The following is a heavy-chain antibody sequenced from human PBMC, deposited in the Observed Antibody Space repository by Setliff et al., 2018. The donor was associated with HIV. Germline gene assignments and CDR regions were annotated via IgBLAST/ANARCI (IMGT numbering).Heavy chain of an antibody. J-gene: IGHJ4*02. CDR3: AQTSISASVYFDY. CDR2: IYYTGDT. CDR1: GGSISNGDQY. Sequence: SETLSLTCTVSGGSISNGDQYWAWIRQSPGKGLEWIGYIYYTGDTYYRSSLESRVTISVDTSNNQFSLRLKSVTAADTAVYFCAQTSISASVYFDYWGQGTLVTVSS. D-gene: IGHD2-21*01. V-gene: IGHV4-30-4*08.